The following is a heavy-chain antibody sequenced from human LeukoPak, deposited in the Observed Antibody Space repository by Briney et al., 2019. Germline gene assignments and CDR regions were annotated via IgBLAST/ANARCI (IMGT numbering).Heavy chain of an antibody. CDR2: IYYSGST. CDR1: GGSISSGGYY. J-gene: IGHJ4*02. Sequence: PSETLSLTCTVSGGSISSGGYYWSWIRQHPGKGLVWIVYIYYSGSTYYNPSLKSRVTISVDTSKNQFSLKLSSVTAADTAVYYCAREGSGSYLLYFDYWGQGTLVTVSS. V-gene: IGHV4-31*03. CDR3: AREGSGSYLLYFDY. D-gene: IGHD1-26*01.